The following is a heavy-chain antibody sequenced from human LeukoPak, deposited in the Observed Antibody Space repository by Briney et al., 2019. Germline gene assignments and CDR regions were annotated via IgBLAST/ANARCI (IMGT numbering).Heavy chain of an antibody. CDR1: GYTFTSYG. Sequence: ASVKVSCKASGYTFTSYGISWVRQAPGQGLEWMGWIDAYSGNTNYAQNFLGRVTLTSDTSTTTAFMELRNLRYEDTAVYYCARDLSIRIDYWGQGTLVTVSS. J-gene: IGHJ4*02. CDR3: ARDLSIRIDY. CDR2: IDAYSGNT. V-gene: IGHV1-18*01. D-gene: IGHD3-10*01.